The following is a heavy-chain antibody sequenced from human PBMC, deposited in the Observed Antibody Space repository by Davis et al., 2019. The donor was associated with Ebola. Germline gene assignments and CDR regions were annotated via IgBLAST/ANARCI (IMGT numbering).Heavy chain of an antibody. Sequence: PGGSLRLSCAASGFTFSRYWMHWVRQAPGKGLVYVSRISSDGGITSYADSVKGRFTISRDNSKNTLYLQMNSLRVEDTAVYYCAKRSLDGYIDYWGQGTLVTVSS. V-gene: IGHV3-74*01. CDR1: GFTFSRYW. J-gene: IGHJ4*02. D-gene: IGHD5-24*01. CDR3: AKRSLDGYIDY. CDR2: ISSDGGIT.